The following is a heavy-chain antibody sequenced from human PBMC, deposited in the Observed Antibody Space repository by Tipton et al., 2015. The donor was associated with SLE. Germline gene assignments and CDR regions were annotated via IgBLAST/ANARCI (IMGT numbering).Heavy chain of an antibody. Sequence: QLVQSGGGLIQPGGSLRLSCAASGFSVSSSYMSWVRQAPGQGLEWVSLIYRGGTTYHSDSVKGRFTISRDNSRNTLYLQMSSLRAEDTAVYYCARGGRFDNQGFDYWGQGTLVTVSS. CDR1: GFSVSSSY. V-gene: IGHV3-53*01. CDR3: ARGGRFDNQGFDY. CDR2: IYRGGTT. J-gene: IGHJ4*02. D-gene: IGHD3-9*01.